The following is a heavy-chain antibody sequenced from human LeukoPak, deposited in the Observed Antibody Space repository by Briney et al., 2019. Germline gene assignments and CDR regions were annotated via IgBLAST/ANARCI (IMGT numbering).Heavy chain of an antibody. CDR2: IKQDGSEK. V-gene: IGHV3-7*03. CDR3: ARGQTTVTN. CDR1: GFTFGSRW. J-gene: IGHJ4*02. D-gene: IGHD4-17*01. Sequence: PGGSLRLSCAASGFTFGSRWMSWVRQAPGKGLEWVANIKQDGSEKYYVDSVKGRFTISRDNAKNSLYLQMNSLRAEDTAVYYCARGQTTVTNWGQGTLVTVPS.